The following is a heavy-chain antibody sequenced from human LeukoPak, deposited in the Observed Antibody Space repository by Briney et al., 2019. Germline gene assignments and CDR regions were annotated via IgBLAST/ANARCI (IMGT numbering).Heavy chain of an antibody. D-gene: IGHD3-9*01. V-gene: IGHV4-59*01. CDR2: IYYSGST. CDR3: ASSYYDILTGYYTNFDY. Sequence: SETLSLTCTVSRGSISSYYWSWIRQPPGQGREGIGYIYYSGSTNYNPSLTSRVTISVDTSKNQFSLKLSSVTAADTAVYYCASSYYDILTGYYTNFDYWGQGTLVTVSS. J-gene: IGHJ4*02. CDR1: RGSISSYY.